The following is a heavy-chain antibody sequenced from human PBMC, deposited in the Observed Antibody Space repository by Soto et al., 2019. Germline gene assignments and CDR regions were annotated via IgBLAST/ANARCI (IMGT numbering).Heavy chain of an antibody. V-gene: IGHV2-26*01. CDR2: IFSDNER. J-gene: IGHJ6*02. CDR3: ARMNVDSYQFYYAMDV. CDR1: GFSLTTGKIG. Sequence: SGPTLVNPTETLTLTCTVSGFSLTTGKIGVSWIRQPPGKALEWLAHIFSDNERSYSTSLQGRLTISKDTSGSQVVLSMTNVDPVDTATYYCARMNVDSYQFYYAMDVWGQGATVTVSS. D-gene: IGHD4-17*01.